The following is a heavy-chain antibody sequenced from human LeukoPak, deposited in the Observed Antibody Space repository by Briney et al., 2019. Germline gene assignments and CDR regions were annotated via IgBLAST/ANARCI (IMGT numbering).Heavy chain of an antibody. J-gene: IGHJ4*02. V-gene: IGHV3-66*02. CDR2: IYGGGSA. Sequence: GGSLRLSCAASRFTVSNNYMSWVRQAPGKGLEWVSVIYGGGSAYYPDSVKGRFTISRDNSKNTLYLQMNSLRAEDTAVYYCTRVKFSGYEIEYWGQGTLVTVSS. D-gene: IGHD5-12*01. CDR1: RFTVSNNY. CDR3: TRVKFSGYEIEY.